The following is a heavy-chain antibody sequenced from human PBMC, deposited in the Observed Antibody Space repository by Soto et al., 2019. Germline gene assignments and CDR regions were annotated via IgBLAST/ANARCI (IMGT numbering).Heavy chain of an antibody. V-gene: IGHV3-53*01. D-gene: IGHD1-26*01. CDR1: GFTVSSNY. J-gene: IGHJ6*02. CDR3: ARVQGSGSYYRDTYYYYGMDV. Sequence: GGSLRLSCAASGFTVSSNYMSWVRQAPGKGLEWVSVIYSGGSTYYADSVKGRFTISRDNSKNTLYLQMNSLRAEDTAAYYCARVQGSGSYYRDTYYYYGMDVCGQGTTVTVSS. CDR2: IYSGGST.